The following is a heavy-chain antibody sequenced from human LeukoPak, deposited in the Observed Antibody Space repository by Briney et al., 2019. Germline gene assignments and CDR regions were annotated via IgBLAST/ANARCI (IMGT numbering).Heavy chain of an antibody. Sequence: SETLSLTCTVSGGSISSYYWSWIRQPPGKGLEWIGYIYYSGSTNYNPSLKSRVTISVDTSKNQFSLKLSSVTAADTAAYYCARQRRPGYSYGPFDYWGQGTLVTVSS. CDR1: GGSISSYY. V-gene: IGHV4-59*08. CDR3: ARQRRPGYSYGPFDY. J-gene: IGHJ4*02. CDR2: IYYSGST. D-gene: IGHD5-18*01.